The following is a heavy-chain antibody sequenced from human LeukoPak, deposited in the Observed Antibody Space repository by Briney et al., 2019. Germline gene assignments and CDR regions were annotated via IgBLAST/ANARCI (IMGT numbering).Heavy chain of an antibody. V-gene: IGHV1-2*02. D-gene: IGHD3-3*01. CDR2: INPNSGGT. CDR1: GYSFTAYF. Sequence: GASVTVSCTTSGYSFTAYFIHWVRQAPGQGLEWMGWINPNSGGTKYTQKFQDRVTMTRDTSITTAHMELSSLRSDDTAVYYCAREGYDLNQNHDLDVWGQGTTVTVSS. J-gene: IGHJ6*02. CDR3: AREGYDLNQNHDLDV.